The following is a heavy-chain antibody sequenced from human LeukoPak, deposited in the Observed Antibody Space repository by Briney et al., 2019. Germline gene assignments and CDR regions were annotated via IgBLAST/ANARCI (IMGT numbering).Heavy chain of an antibody. CDR1: GYPFTGYY. CDR2: INPNSGAA. J-gene: IGHJ4*02. CDR3: ARVMVRGAPFDY. D-gene: IGHD3-10*01. V-gene: IGHV1-2*02. Sequence: GASVKVSCKASGYPFTGYYLHWVRQAPGQGLEWMGWINPNSGAANYAQKFQGGVTMTRDTSISTAYMELSRLRSDDTAVYFCARVMVRGAPFDYWGQGTLVTVSS.